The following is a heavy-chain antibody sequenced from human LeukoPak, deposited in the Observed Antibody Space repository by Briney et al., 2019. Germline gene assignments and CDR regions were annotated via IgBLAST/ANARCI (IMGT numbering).Heavy chain of an antibody. CDR2: ISSSSSYI. V-gene: IGHV3-21*01. Sequence: GGSLRLSCAASGFTFSSYSINWVRQAPGKGLEWVSSISSSSSYIYCADSVKGRFTISRDNAKNSLYLQMNSLRAEDTAVYYRARDLLYYYDSSPRAFDIWGQGTMVTVSS. D-gene: IGHD3-22*01. CDR3: ARDLLYYYDSSPRAFDI. J-gene: IGHJ3*02. CDR1: GFTFSSYS.